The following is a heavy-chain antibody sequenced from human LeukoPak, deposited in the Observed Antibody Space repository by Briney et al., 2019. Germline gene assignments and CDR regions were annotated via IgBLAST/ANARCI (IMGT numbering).Heavy chain of an antibody. V-gene: IGHV1-2*02. D-gene: IGHD4-17*01. CDR1: GYTFTSFD. J-gene: IGHJ6*02. CDR2: INPNSGGT. CDR3: ARVGGATVTTDYYYYGMDV. Sequence: ASVKVSCKASGYTFTSFDINWVRQATGQGLEWMGWINPNSGGTNYAQKFQGRVTMTRDTSISTAYMELSRLRSDDTAVYYCARVGGATVTTDYYYYGMDVWGQGTTVTVSS.